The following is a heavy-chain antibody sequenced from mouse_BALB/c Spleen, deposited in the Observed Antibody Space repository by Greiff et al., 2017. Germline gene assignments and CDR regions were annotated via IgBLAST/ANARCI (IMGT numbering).Heavy chain of an antibody. CDR3: ARYGYDPWFAY. CDR2: ILPGSGST. Sequence: VQLQQSGAELMKPGASVKISCKATGYTFSSYWIEWVKQRPGHGLEWIGEILPGSGSTNYNEKFKGKATLTADTSSSTAYMQLSSLTSEDSAVYFCARYGYDPWFAYWGQGTLGTVSA. J-gene: IGHJ3*01. D-gene: IGHD2-2*01. CDR1: GYTFSSYW. V-gene: IGHV1-9*01.